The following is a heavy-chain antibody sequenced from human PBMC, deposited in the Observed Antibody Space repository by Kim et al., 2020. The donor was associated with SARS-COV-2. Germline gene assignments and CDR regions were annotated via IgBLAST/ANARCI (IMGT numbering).Heavy chain of an antibody. D-gene: IGHD4-17*01. V-gene: IGHV3-21*01. CDR3: AREGAPYGDYLDY. J-gene: IGHJ4*02. Sequence: GGSLRLSCAASGFTFSSYSMNWVRQAPGKGLEWVSSISSSSSYIYYADSVKGRFTISRDNAKNSLYLQMNSLRAEDTAVYYCAREGAPYGDYLDYWGQGTLVTVSS. CDR1: GFTFSSYS. CDR2: ISSSSSYI.